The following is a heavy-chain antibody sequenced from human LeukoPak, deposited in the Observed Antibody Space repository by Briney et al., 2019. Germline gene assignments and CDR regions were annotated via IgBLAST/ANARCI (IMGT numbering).Heavy chain of an antibody. Sequence: GAAVKVSCMASGYTFTCYYMHWVRQAPGQGREWMGWINTNSGGTNYAQKFQGRVTMTRDTSISTAYMKLSRLKSDDTAVYYCARDLITMVRGVNALGYWGQGTLVTVSP. D-gene: IGHD3-10*01. CDR3: ARDLITMVRGVNALGY. CDR2: INTNSGGT. V-gene: IGHV1-2*02. CDR1: GYTFTCYY. J-gene: IGHJ4*02.